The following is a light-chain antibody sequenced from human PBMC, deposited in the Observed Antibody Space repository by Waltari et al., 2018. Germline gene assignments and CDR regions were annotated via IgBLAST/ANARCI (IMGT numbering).Light chain of an antibody. CDR1: ISDVGGFNS. V-gene: IGLV2-14*01. Sequence: QSALTQPASVSGSPGQSITIPCTGTISDVGGFNSVSWYQVYPGQAPGVMIYDVITRPSGVSGRFSASKSGNTASLTISGLQAEDEGDYYCSSQSTNSVVLFGGGTKLTVL. CDR3: SSQSTNSVVL. CDR2: DVI. J-gene: IGLJ3*02.